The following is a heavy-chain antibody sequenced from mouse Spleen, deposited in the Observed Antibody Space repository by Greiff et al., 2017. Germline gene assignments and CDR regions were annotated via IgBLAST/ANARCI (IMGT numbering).Heavy chain of an antibody. CDR3: RGDYFDY. J-gene: IGHJ2*01. V-gene: IGHV1-15*01. CDR2: IDPETGGT. CDR1: GYTFTDYE. Sequence: QVQLQQPGAELVRPGSSVKLSCKASGYTFTDYEMHWVKQTPVHGLEWIGAIDPETGGTAYNQKFKGKAILTADKSSSTAYMELRSLTSEDSAVYYCRGDYFDYWGQGTTLTVSS.